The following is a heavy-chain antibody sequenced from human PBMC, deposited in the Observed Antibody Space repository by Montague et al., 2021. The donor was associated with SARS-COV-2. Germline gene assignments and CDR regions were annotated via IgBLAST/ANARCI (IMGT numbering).Heavy chain of an antibody. Sequence: SETLSLTCTVSGGSISSFYWSWFRQPPATGLDWIGFISDSGSTNSNHTLTSRATMSVDASKNQFSLKVNAVTAAATAVSYCARHYSPTLAADDWGQGTLVTVSS. D-gene: IGHD4-11*01. CDR2: ISDSGST. CDR3: ARHYSPTLAADD. J-gene: IGHJ4*02. V-gene: IGHV4-59*12. CDR1: GGSISSFY.